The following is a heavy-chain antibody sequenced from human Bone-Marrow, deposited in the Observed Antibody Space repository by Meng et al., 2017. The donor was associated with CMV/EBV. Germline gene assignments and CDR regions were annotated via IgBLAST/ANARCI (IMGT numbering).Heavy chain of an antibody. Sequence: ASVNVSCKASGYTFTGYYMHWVRQAPGQGLEWMGWINPNSGGTNYAQKFQGRVTMTRDTSISTAYMELSRLRSDDTAVYYCARILTGITGTPPHFDYWGQGTLVTVSS. CDR1: GYTFTGYY. CDR2: INPNSGGT. V-gene: IGHV1-2*02. J-gene: IGHJ4*02. CDR3: ARILTGITGTPPHFDY. D-gene: IGHD1-7*01.